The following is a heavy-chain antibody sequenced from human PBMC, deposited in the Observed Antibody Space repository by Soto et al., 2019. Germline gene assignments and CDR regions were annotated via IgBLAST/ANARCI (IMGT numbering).Heavy chain of an antibody. Sequence: QVQLQESGPGLVKPSGTLSLTCAVSGGSFTSNNWWTWVRQPPGQGLEWIGEIYRTGSTNYNPSLKSRVTISLDKSENQLSLKVTSLPAADTAVYYCASRDPGTSVDYWGQGTLVTVSS. D-gene: IGHD1-7*01. J-gene: IGHJ4*02. CDR2: IYRTGST. V-gene: IGHV4-4*02. CDR1: GGSFTSNNW. CDR3: ASRDPGTSVDY.